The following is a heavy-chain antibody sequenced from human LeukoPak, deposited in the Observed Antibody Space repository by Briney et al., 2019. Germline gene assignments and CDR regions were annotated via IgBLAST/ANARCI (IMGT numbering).Heavy chain of an antibody. D-gene: IGHD5-24*01. CDR3: AGGGIRDGYNFFDY. Sequence: GESPKISCKGSGYRFTNYWIGWVRQMPGKGLEWMGIIYPGDSDTRYSPSFQGQVTVSADKSISTAYLQWSSLKASDTAMYYCAGGGIRDGYNFFDYWGQGTLVTVSS. J-gene: IGHJ4*02. CDR1: GYRFTNYW. CDR2: IYPGDSDT. V-gene: IGHV5-51*01.